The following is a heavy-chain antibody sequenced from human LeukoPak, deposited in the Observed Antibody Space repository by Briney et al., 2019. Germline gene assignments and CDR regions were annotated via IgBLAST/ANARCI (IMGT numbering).Heavy chain of an antibody. J-gene: IGHJ4*02. CDR2: ISSSSSYI. CDR3: ARGPTGYYSFDY. CDR1: GFTFSSYS. Sequence: GGSLRLSCAASGFTFSSYSMNWVRQAPGKGLEWVSSISSSSSYIYYADSVKGRFTISRDNAKNSLYLQMNSLRAEDTAVYYCARGPTGYYSFDYWGQGTLVTVSS. D-gene: IGHD3-9*01. V-gene: IGHV3-21*01.